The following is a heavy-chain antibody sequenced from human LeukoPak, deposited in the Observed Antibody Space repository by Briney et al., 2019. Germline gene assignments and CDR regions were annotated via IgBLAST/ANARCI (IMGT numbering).Heavy chain of an antibody. D-gene: IGHD6-19*01. V-gene: IGHV3-43*02. CDR3: AKDKELLQWLVRPYYFDY. CDR2: SSGDGGST. J-gene: IGHJ4*02. Sequence: GGSLRLSCAASGFTFDDYAMHWVRQAPGKGLDWVSLSSGDGGSTYYADSVKGRFTISRDNSKNSLYLQMNSLRTEDTALYYCAKDKELLQWLVRPYYFDYWGQGTLVTVSS. CDR1: GFTFDDYA.